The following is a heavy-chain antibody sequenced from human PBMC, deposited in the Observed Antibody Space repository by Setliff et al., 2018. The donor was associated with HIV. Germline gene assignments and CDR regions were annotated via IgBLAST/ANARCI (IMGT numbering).Heavy chain of an antibody. CDR1: GFTFSDYY. Sequence: PGGSLRLSCAASGFTFSDYYMSWIRQAPGKGLEWVSYISSSGSTIYYADSVKGRFTISRDNAKNSLYLQMSSLRAEDTALYYCARGGRLQYFEWPSYAMDVWGQGTTVTVSS. V-gene: IGHV3-11*04. CDR2: ISSSGSTI. D-gene: IGHD3-9*01. J-gene: IGHJ6*02. CDR3: ARGGRLQYFEWPSYAMDV.